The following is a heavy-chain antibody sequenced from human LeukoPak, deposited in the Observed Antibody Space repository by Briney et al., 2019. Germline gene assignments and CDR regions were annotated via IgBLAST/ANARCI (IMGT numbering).Heavy chain of an antibody. J-gene: IGHJ4*02. V-gene: IGHV3-30*18. CDR3: AKGRRYCSGGSCYGTNFDY. D-gene: IGHD2-15*01. Sequence: TGGSLRLSCAASGFMFSNYGMSWVRQAPGKGLEWVTVISYDGSNKYYADSVKGRFTISRDNSKNTLYLQMNSLRAEDTAVYYCAKGRRYCSGGSCYGTNFDYWGQGTLVTVSS. CDR1: GFMFSNYG. CDR2: ISYDGSNK.